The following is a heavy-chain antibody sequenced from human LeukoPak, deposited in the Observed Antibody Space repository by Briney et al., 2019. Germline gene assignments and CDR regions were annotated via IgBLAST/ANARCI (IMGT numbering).Heavy chain of an antibody. CDR3: ARDFGRGLVLSQH. CDR1: GYTFTSSA. D-gene: IGHD3-10*01. J-gene: IGHJ1*01. Sequence: ASVNVSCKASGYTFTSSALNWVRQAPGQGLEWMGWISAYNGNTNYAQKLQGRVTMTTDTSTSTAYMELRSLRSDDTAVYYCARDFGRGLVLSQHWGQGTLVTVSS. CDR2: ISAYNGNT. V-gene: IGHV1-18*01.